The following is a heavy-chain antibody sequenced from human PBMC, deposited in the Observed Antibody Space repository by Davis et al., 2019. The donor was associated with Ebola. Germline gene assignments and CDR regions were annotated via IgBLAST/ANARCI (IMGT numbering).Heavy chain of an antibody. Sequence: SETLSLTCAVYGGSFSSYYWSWIRQPPGKGLEWIGYIYYSGSTNYNPSLKSRVTISVDTSKNQFSLKLSSVTAADTAVYYCARRGGGYSYGPGYWYFDLWGRGTLVTVSS. D-gene: IGHD5-18*01. CDR2: IYYSGST. V-gene: IGHV4-59*08. CDR3: ARRGGGYSYGPGYWYFDL. J-gene: IGHJ2*01. CDR1: GGSFSSYY.